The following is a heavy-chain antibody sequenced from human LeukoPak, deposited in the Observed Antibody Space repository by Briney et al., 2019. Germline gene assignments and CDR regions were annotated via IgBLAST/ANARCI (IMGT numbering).Heavy chain of an antibody. CDR2: ICHSGST. Sequence: SETLSLTCAVSGYSISSGHYWGWIRQPPGKGLEWIGSICHSGSTYYNPSLKSRVTISLDTSKNQFSPKLSSVTAADTAVYYCARGAVSGSSWAFDYWGQGTLVTVSS. V-gene: IGHV4-38-2*01. J-gene: IGHJ4*02. CDR1: GYSISSGHY. CDR3: ARGAVSGSSWAFDY. D-gene: IGHD6-13*01.